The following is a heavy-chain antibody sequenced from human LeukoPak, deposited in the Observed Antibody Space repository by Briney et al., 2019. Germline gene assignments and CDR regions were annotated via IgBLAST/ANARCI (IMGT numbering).Heavy chain of an antibody. Sequence: ESGPTLANPTQTLTLTCTFSGFSLSTYGVGVGWIRQPPGEALEWLALIFWDDDNRYSPSLKSRLTITKDTSKNQVVLTMTSMDPVDTATYYCARDRAGYNSDYFDYWAREPWSPSPQ. CDR3: ARDRAGYNSDYFDY. D-gene: IGHD5-24*01. V-gene: IGHV2-5*02. CDR2: IFWDDDN. J-gene: IGHJ4*02. CDR1: GFSLSTYGVG.